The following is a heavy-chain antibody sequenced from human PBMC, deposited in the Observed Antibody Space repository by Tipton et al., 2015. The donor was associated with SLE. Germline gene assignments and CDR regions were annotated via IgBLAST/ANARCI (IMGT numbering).Heavy chain of an antibody. CDR2: INHRGST. V-gene: IGHV4-34*01. D-gene: IGHD4-11*01. CDR3: ARGALHHDAFDI. CDR1: GGSFSGYY. J-gene: IGHJ3*02. Sequence: TLSLTCAVYGGSFSGYYWSWIRQPQGKGLEWIGEINHRGSTNYNPSLKSRVTISVDTAKNQFSLKLSSVTAADTAVYYCARGALHHDAFDIWGQGTMVTVSS.